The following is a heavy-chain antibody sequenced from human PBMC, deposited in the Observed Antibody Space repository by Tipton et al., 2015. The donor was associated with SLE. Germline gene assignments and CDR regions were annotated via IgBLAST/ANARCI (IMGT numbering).Heavy chain of an antibody. Sequence: SGPEVKVSCKASGGTFSSYAISWVRQAPGQGLEWMGGIIPIFGTTNYAQKFQGRVTITADESTSTAYMELSSLRFEDTAVYYCAREYCSGGSCYYFDYWGQGTEVTVSS. D-gene: IGHD2-15*01. CDR3: AREYCSGGSCYYFDY. CDR2: IIPIFGTT. V-gene: IGHV1-69*01. CDR1: GGTFSSYA. J-gene: IGHJ4*02.